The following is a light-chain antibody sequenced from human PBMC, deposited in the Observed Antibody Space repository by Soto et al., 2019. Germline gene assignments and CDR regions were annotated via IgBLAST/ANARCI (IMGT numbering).Light chain of an antibody. Sequence: QSVLTQPPSASGTPQQRVTLSCSGSSSNIGSNIVNWYQQLPGTAPKLLMYSNNQRPSGVPDRFSGSKSGTSASLAISGLRCEDEADYYCAAWDDSLNGAVFGGGTQLTVL. J-gene: IGLJ7*01. V-gene: IGLV1-44*01. CDR1: SSNIGSNI. CDR3: AAWDDSLNGAV. CDR2: SNN.